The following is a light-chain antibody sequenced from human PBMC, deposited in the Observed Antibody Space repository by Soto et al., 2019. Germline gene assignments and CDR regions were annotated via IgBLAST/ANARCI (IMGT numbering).Light chain of an antibody. Sequence: GDRVTITCQASQDINNYLIWYQHKPGKAPKLLIYDASTLGTGVSSRFSGGGSGTHFTFTISSLQPEDIATYYCQQFDSVPCTFGQGTKLELK. CDR3: QQFDSVPCT. CDR2: DAS. V-gene: IGKV1-33*01. CDR1: QDINNY. J-gene: IGKJ2*02.